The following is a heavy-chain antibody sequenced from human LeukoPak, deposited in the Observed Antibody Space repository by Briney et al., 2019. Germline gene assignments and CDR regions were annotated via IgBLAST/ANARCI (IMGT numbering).Heavy chain of an antibody. CDR2: MNPNSGNT. Sequence: ASVKVSCKASGYTFTSYDINWVRQATGQGLEWMGWMNPNSGNTGYAQKFQGRVTITRNTSISTAHMELSSLRSEDTAVYYCARAISPYYDSSGYYLGDDYWGQGTLVTVSS. D-gene: IGHD3-22*01. CDR1: GYTFTSYD. CDR3: ARAISPYYDSSGYYLGDDY. V-gene: IGHV1-8*03. J-gene: IGHJ4*02.